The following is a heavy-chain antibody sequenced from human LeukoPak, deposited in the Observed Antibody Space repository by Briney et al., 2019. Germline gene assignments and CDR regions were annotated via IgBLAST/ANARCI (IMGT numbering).Heavy chain of an antibody. CDR2: ISSSSSYI. V-gene: IGHV3-21*01. J-gene: IGHJ4*02. CDR3: AKDSTIYGPIDY. D-gene: IGHD4-17*01. Sequence: GGSLRLSCAASGFTFSSYSMNWVRQAPGKGLEWVSSISSSSSYIYYADSVKGRFTISRDNSKNTLYLQMNSLRAEDTAVYYCAKDSTIYGPIDYWGQGTLVTVSS. CDR1: GFTFSSYS.